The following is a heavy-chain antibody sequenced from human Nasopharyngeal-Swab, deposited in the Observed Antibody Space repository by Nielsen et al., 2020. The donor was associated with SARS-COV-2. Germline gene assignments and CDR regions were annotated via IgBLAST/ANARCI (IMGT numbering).Heavy chain of an antibody. Sequence: VKVSCKASGGTFSSFGINWVRQAPGQGLEWMGVIISMFGTPTYAAEFQGRLTITADESTSTAYMELTSLTSDDTAVYYCARDLGCGTSCLNWIDPWGQGTLVVVSA. V-gene: IGHV1-69*13. D-gene: IGHD2-2*01. CDR1: GGTFSSFG. CDR2: IISMFGTP. CDR3: ARDLGCGTSCLNWIDP. J-gene: IGHJ5*02.